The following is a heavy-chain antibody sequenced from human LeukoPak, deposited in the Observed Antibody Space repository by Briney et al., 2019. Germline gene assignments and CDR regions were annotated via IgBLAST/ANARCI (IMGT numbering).Heavy chain of an antibody. CDR3: ARGLYCSSTSCYDEDAFDI. V-gene: IGHV4-61*02. CDR2: IYTSGST. J-gene: IGHJ3*02. Sequence: KPSETLCLTCTVSGGSISSGSYYWSWIRQPAGKGLEWIGRIYTSGSTNYNPSLKSRVTISVDTSKNQFSLKLSSVTAADTAVYYCARGLYCSSTSCYDEDAFDIWGQGTMVTVSS. CDR1: GGSISSGSYY. D-gene: IGHD2-2*01.